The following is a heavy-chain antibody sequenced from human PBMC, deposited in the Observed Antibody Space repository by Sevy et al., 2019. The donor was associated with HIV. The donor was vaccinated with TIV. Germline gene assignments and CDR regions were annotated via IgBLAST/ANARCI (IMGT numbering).Heavy chain of an antibody. J-gene: IGHJ5*02. Sequence: ASVKVSCKASGYTFIGYYIHWLRQAPGQGLEWIGRINPSSGGTKYKQKFQGRVTVTTDMSVSTAYMELIGLRSDDTAMCYCAGQTSGWYDWFDPWGQGTLVTVSS. V-gene: IGHV1-2*06. CDR3: AGQTSGWYDWFDP. CDR2: INPSSGGT. D-gene: IGHD6-19*01. CDR1: GYTFIGYY.